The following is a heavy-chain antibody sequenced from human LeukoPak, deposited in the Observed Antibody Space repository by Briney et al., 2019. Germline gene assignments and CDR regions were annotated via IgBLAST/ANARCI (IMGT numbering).Heavy chain of an antibody. CDR2: ISYDGSNK. J-gene: IGHJ6*03. CDR3: ARDGYSSSWYSEHYYYMDV. D-gene: IGHD6-13*01. CDR1: GFTFSNFG. V-gene: IGHV3-30*03. Sequence: SGGSLRLSYAASGFTFSNFGMHWVRQVPGKGLEWVALISYDGSNKYYADSVKGRFTISRDNSNNTLYLQMNSLRAEDTAVYYCARDGYSSSWYSEHYYYMDVWGKGTTVTVSS.